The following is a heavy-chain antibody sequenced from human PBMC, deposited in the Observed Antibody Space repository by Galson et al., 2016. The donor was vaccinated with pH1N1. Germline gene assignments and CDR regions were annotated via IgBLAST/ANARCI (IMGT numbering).Heavy chain of an antibody. V-gene: IGHV3-7*01. D-gene: IGHD7-27*01. CDR3: ARNWEGGFDY. CDR1: GFTFSSYW. Sequence: SLRLSCAASGFTFSSYWMSWVRQAPGKGLEWVANIKQDGSEKHYVDSVKGRFTISRDNAKNSLYLQMNSLRVEETAVYFCARNWEGGFDYWGQGTLVTVSS. J-gene: IGHJ4*02. CDR2: IKQDGSEK.